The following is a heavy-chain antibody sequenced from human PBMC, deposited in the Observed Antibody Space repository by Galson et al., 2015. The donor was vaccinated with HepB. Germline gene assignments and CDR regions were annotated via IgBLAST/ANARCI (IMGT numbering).Heavy chain of an antibody. D-gene: IGHD3-22*01. CDR1: GFTVSSNY. CDR3: ARGTPYNFDTSGYFPLYYLDY. V-gene: IGHV3-66*02. CDR2: IYGGGST. J-gene: IGHJ4*02. Sequence: SLRLSCAASGFTVSSNYMSWVRQAPGKGLEWVSVIYGGGSTYYADSVKGRFSISRDNSKNTLSLQMSSLRAEDTAVYYCARGTPYNFDTSGYFPLYYLDYWGQGTLVTASS.